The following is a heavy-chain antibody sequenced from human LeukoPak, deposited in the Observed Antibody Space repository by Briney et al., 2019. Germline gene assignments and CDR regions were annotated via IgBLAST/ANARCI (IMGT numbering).Heavy chain of an antibody. Sequence: PSETLSLTCTVSGGSISSGDYYWSWIRQPSGKGLEWIGYIYYSGSTYYNPSLKSRVTISVDTSKNQFSLKLSSVTAADTAVYYCARRSWYSSGWSVGASFDYWGQGTLVTVSS. J-gene: IGHJ4*02. D-gene: IGHD6-19*01. CDR2: IYYSGST. CDR3: ARRSWYSSGWSVGASFDY. CDR1: GGSISSGDYY. V-gene: IGHV4-30-4*08.